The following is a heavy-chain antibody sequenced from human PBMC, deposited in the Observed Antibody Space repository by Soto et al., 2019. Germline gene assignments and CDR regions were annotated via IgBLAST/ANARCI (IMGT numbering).Heavy chain of an antibody. Sequence: GESLKISCKGSGYSFTSYWIGWVRQMPGKGLEWMGIIYPGDSDTRYSPSFQGQVTISADKSISTAYLQWSSLKASDTAMYYYARQPGIAAAGDYYYYYGMDVWGQGTTVTVSS. V-gene: IGHV5-51*01. CDR3: ARQPGIAAAGDYYYYYGMDV. J-gene: IGHJ6*02. CDR2: IYPGDSDT. CDR1: GYSFTSYW. D-gene: IGHD6-13*01.